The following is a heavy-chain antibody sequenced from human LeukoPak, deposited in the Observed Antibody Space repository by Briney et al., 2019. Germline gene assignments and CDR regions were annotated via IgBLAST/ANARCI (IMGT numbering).Heavy chain of an antibody. CDR3: AKDTSSGWPLDAFDI. Sequence: PGRSLRLSCAASGFTFDDYAMHWVRQAPGKGLEWVSGISWNSGSIGYADSVKGRFTISRDNAKNSLYLQMNSLRAEDTALYYCAKDTSSGWPLDAFDIWGQGTMVTVSS. J-gene: IGHJ3*02. CDR1: GFTFDDYA. CDR2: ISWNSGSI. V-gene: IGHV3-9*01. D-gene: IGHD6-19*01.